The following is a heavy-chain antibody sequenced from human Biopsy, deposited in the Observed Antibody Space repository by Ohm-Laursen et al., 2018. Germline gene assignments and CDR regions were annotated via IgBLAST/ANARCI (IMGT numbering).Heavy chain of an antibody. D-gene: IGHD3-9*01. V-gene: IGHV1-69*04. CDR1: GGTFTTYG. Sequence: SSVKVSCKASGGTFTTYGFNWVRQAPGQGLEWMGRIIPILGRPTYAQKFQGRVTITADTFTGTVFMDLSTLRSEDSALYYCAREQHPYIDVLTDSFSYVPMDVWGAGTTVTVSS. CDR2: IIPILGRP. CDR3: AREQHPYIDVLTDSFSYVPMDV. J-gene: IGHJ6*04.